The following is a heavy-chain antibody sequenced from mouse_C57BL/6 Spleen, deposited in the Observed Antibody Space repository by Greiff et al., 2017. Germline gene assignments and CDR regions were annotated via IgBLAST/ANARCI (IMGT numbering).Heavy chain of an antibody. CDR3: SRSGLRRADQAWFAY. Sequence: EVQLQQSGPELVKPGASVKISCKASGYSFTGYYMNWVKQRTEKSLEWIGEINPSTGGTTYNQKFKAKATVTVDKSSSTAYMQLKSLTSEDSAVYYCSRSGLRRADQAWFAYWGQGTLVTVSA. D-gene: IGHD2-2*01. CDR1: GYSFTGYY. CDR2: INPSTGGT. J-gene: IGHJ3*01. V-gene: IGHV1-42*01.